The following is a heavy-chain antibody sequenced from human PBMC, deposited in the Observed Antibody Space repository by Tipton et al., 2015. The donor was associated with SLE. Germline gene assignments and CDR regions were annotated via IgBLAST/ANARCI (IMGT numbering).Heavy chain of an antibody. CDR2: IYYSGST. CDR3: AREGVGSGWLFDY. J-gene: IGHJ4*02. D-gene: IGHD6-19*01. CDR1: GGSISSSSYY. V-gene: IGHV4-39*07. Sequence: TLSLTCTVSGGSISSSSYYWGWIRQPPGKGLEWIGSIYYSGSTYYNPSLKSRVTTSVDTSKNQFSLKLSSVTAADTAVYYCAREGVGSGWLFDYWGQGTLVTVSS.